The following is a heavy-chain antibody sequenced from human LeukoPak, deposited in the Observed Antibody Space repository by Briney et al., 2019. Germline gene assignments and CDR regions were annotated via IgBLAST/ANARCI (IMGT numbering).Heavy chain of an antibody. Sequence: ASVKVSCKASGYTFTGYNMHWVRQAPGQGLEWMGWTSPNSGDTKYPQKFQGRVTMTRDTSISTAYMELTGLTFDHTAVYYCASGSGRSWFDPWGQGTLVTVSS. D-gene: IGHD3-10*01. CDR3: ASGSGRSWFDP. V-gene: IGHV1-2*02. CDR2: TSPNSGDT. J-gene: IGHJ5*02. CDR1: GYTFTGYN.